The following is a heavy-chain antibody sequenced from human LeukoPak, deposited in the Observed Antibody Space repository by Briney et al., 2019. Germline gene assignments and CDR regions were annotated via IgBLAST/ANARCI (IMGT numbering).Heavy chain of an antibody. CDR1: GGSISSYY. J-gene: IGHJ4*02. Sequence: PSETLSLTCTVSGGSISSYYWSWFRQPPGKGLEWIGYIYYSGSTNYNPSLKSRVTISVDTPKNQFSLKLRSVTAADTAVYFCAREASRAGTYYFDYWGQGTLLTVSS. CDR2: IYYSGST. CDR3: AREASRAGTYYFDY. V-gene: IGHV4-59*01. D-gene: IGHD3-10*01.